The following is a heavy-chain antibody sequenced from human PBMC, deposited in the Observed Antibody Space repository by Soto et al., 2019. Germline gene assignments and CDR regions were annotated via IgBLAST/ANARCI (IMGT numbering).Heavy chain of an antibody. CDR2: LYDVDGS. CDR1: GLTISGKKY. D-gene: IGHD1-1*01. Sequence: DVQLVESGGGLIQPGESLRLSCAAFGLTISGKKYVAWVRQAPGKGLEWVSGLYDVDGSFYADSVRGRFTTSSDSSKTTVYLQLNHLRPDDTAVYYCSTWHEREHAYDVWGQGTTGTVAS. V-gene: IGHV3-53*01. J-gene: IGHJ3*01. CDR3: STWHEREHAYDV.